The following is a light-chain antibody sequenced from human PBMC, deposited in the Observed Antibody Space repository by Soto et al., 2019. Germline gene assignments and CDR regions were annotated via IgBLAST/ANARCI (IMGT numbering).Light chain of an antibody. CDR3: QQSYSTPPT. Sequence: DIPMTQSPSSLSASVGDRVTITCRASHTISTYLNWYQQKPGKAPNLLIYAASSLQSGVPSRFSGSGSGTDFTLTISSLQPEDFATYYCQQSYSTPPTFGQGTKVEIK. J-gene: IGKJ1*01. CDR1: HTISTY. CDR2: AAS. V-gene: IGKV1-39*01.